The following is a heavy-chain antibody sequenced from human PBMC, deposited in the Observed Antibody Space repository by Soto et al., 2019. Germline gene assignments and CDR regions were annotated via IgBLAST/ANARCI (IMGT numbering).Heavy chain of an antibody. Sequence: SETLSXTCTVSGGSISSSSYYWGCSLQPPGSGLEWIGSIYYSGSTYYNPSLKSRVTISVDTSKTQFSLKLSSVTAADTAVYYCARRPTMTTVTPKNWFDPWGQGTLVTVSS. CDR2: IYYSGST. D-gene: IGHD4-17*01. J-gene: IGHJ5*02. V-gene: IGHV4-39*01. CDR1: GGSISSSSYY. CDR3: ARRPTMTTVTPKNWFDP.